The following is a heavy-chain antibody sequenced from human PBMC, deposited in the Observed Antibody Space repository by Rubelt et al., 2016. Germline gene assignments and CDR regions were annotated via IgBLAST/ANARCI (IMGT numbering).Heavy chain of an antibody. CDR2: INHSGST. D-gene: IGHD6-19*01. CDR3: ARGSSEWLLDAFDI. V-gene: IGHV4-34*01. CDR1: GGSFSGYY. J-gene: IGHJ3*02. Sequence: QVQLQQWGAGLLKPSETLSLTCAVYGGSFSGYYWSWIRQPPGKGLEWIGEINHSGSTNYNPSLKSRVTRSVDTSQNRFSRKLSSVTAADTAVCYCARGSSEWLLDAFDIWGQGTMVTVSS.